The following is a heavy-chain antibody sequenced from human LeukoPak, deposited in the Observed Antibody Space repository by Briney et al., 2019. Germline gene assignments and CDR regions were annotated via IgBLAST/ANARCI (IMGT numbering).Heavy chain of an antibody. CDR2: IYYSGST. Sequence: SETLSLTCTVSGGSISSSSYYWGWIRQPPGKGLECIGSIYYSGSTYYNPSLKSRVTISVDTSKNQFSLKLSSVTAADTAVYYCARINWNPSLDYYYYYMDVWGKGTTVTVSS. V-gene: IGHV4-39*07. CDR1: GGSISSSSYY. CDR3: ARINWNPSLDYYYYYMDV. J-gene: IGHJ6*03. D-gene: IGHD1-1*01.